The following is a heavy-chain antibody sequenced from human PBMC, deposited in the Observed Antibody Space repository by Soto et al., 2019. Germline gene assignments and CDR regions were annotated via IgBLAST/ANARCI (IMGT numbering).Heavy chain of an antibody. Sequence: QVQLVQSGAEVKKPGESVKVYCKASGYTFTSYYMHWVRQAPGQGLEWMGIINPSGGSTSYAQKFQGRVTMTRDTSTSTVYMELSSLRSEDTAVYYCASGLGYCSSWYYFDYWGQGTLVTVSS. CDR3: ASGLGYCSSWYYFDY. CDR2: INPSGGST. J-gene: IGHJ4*02. D-gene: IGHD6-13*01. CDR1: GYTFTSYY. V-gene: IGHV1-46*01.